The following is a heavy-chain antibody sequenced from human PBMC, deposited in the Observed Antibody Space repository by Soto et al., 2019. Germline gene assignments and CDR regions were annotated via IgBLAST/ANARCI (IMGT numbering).Heavy chain of an antibody. D-gene: IGHD3-3*01. CDR3: ARRDTSGFLRYFDN. J-gene: IGHJ4*02. V-gene: IGHV1-69*06. CDR1: GGTLSSFTNYP. CDR2: IVPNVGTV. Sequence: QMQLVQSGAEVKKPGSSVNVSCKASGGTLSSFTNYPINWVRQAPGQGLEWMVGIVPNVGTVNYAQQVHSRVTITADKSTGTADMEVSSLRSEDTALYYCARRDTSGFLRYFDNWGQGALGTVSS.